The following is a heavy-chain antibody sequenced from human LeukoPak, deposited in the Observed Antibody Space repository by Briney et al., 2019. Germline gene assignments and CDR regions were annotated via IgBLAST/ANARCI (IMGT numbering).Heavy chain of an antibody. D-gene: IGHD2-2*01. CDR2: MNEYGSEK. CDR3: ARVLYGSRVNVIDS. Sequence: GGSLTLSCAASGFTFSNYWINWVRQAPGKGLEWVANMNEYGSEKYYVDPVRGRFTISRDNAENSLFLHMNSLRVEDTAVYRCARVLYGSRVNVIDSWGPGTLVTVSS. J-gene: IGHJ4*02. CDR1: GFTFSNYW. V-gene: IGHV3-7*01.